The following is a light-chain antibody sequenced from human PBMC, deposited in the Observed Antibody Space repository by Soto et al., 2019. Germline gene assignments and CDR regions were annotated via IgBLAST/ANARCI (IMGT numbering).Light chain of an antibody. CDR2: GAS. CDR3: LHYGGSPLT. CDR1: QSVNSDY. Sequence: IVLTQSLGTLSLSPVERATLSFSSSQSVNSDYLAWFQQKPGQAPRLLIYGASTRTTGIPDRFSGSGSGTDFTLTIGRLEPGDFAVYYCLHYGGSPLTSGQGTRLEI. J-gene: IGKJ5*01. V-gene: IGKV3-20*01.